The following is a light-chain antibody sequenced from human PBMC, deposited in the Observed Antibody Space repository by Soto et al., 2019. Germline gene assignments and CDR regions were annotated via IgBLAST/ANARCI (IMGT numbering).Light chain of an antibody. Sequence: QSVLTQPASVSGSPGQSITISCTGTSSDVGSYNLVSWYQQHPGKASKLMISEVSKRPSGVSNRFSGSKSGNTASLRISGLQAEDEADYYCCSYAGSSTYFFGTGTKLTVL. CDR3: CSYAGSSTYF. CDR1: SSDVGSYNL. J-gene: IGLJ1*01. CDR2: EVS. V-gene: IGLV2-23*02.